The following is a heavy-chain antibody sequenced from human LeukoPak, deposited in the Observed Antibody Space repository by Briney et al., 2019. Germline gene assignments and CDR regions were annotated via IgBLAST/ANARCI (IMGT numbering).Heavy chain of an antibody. CDR3: ARGYSSGWYPNYYYYMDV. V-gene: IGHV1-2*06. Sequence: ASVKVSCMASGYTFTGYYMHWVPQAPGQGLEWMGRINPNSGGTNYAQKFQGRVTMTRDTSISTAYMELSRLRSDDTAVYYCARGYSSGWYPNYYYYMDVWGKGTTVTVSS. CDR1: GYTFTGYY. D-gene: IGHD6-19*01. CDR2: INPNSGGT. J-gene: IGHJ6*03.